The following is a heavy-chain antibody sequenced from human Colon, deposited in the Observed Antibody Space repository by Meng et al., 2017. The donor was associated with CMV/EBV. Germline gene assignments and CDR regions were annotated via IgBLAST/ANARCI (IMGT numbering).Heavy chain of an antibody. V-gene: IGHV1-2*02. D-gene: IGHD3-3*01. CDR1: GYTFNGYF. J-gene: IGHJ4*02. Sequence: QVQLVQSGAEVKEPGASVKVSCKTSGYTFNGYFMHWVRQAPGQGLEWMGWINPVTGDTSYAQKFQVRVTITRDTSISTAYMELSSLRSDDTAVYYCATFGGDFDYWGQGTLVTVSS. CDR2: INPVTGDT. CDR3: ATFGGDFDY.